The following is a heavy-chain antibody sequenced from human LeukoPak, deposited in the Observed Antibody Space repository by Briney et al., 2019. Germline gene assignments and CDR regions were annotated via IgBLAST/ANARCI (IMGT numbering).Heavy chain of an antibody. CDR3: AKSVRFLENYYYMDV. V-gene: IGHV3-23*01. CDR1: GFTFSSYA. Sequence: GGSLRLSXAASGFTFSSYAMSWVRQAPGKGLEWVSAISGSGGSTYYADSVKGRFTISRDNSKNTLYLQMNSLRAEDTAVYYCAKSVRFLENYYYMDVWGKGTTVTVSS. D-gene: IGHD3-3*01. J-gene: IGHJ6*03. CDR2: ISGSGGST.